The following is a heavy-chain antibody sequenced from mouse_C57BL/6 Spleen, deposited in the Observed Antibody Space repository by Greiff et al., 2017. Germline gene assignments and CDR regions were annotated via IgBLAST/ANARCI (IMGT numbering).Heavy chain of an antibody. D-gene: IGHD1-1*01. V-gene: IGHV2-2*01. Sequence: QVHVKQSGPGLVQPSQSLSITCTVSGFSLTSYGVHWVRQSPGKGLEWLGVIWSGGSTDYNAAFISRLSISKDNSKSQVFFKMNSLQADDTAIYYCARMEYGSSPAWFAYWGQGTLVTVSA. CDR1: GFSLTSYG. CDR2: IWSGGST. CDR3: ARMEYGSSPAWFAY. J-gene: IGHJ3*01.